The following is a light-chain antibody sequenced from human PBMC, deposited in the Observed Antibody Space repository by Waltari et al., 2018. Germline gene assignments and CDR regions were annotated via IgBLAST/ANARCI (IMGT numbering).Light chain of an antibody. V-gene: IGLV3-19*01. Sequence: SSELTQDPAVSVALGQTVRITCQGDSLRSYYASWYQQKPGQAPVIVIDGKNNRPSGIPDRFTGSSSGNTASWTITGAQAEDEADYYCNSRESSGNPVVLGGGTKLTVL. CDR3: NSRESSGNPVV. J-gene: IGLJ2*01. CDR2: GKN. CDR1: SLRSYY.